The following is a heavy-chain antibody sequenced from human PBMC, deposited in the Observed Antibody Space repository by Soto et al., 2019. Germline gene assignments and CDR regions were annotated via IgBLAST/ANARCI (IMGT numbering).Heavy chain of an antibody. D-gene: IGHD3-10*01. CDR2: ISSSSSYI. J-gene: IGHJ4*02. CDR3: ARVKLLWFGELGSADD. CDR1: GFTFSSYS. Sequence: GGSLRLSCAASGFTFSSYSMNWVCQAPGKGLEWVSSISSSSSYIYYADSVKGRFTISRDNAKNSLYLQMNSLRAEDTAVYYCARVKLLWFGELGSADDWGQGTLVTVSS. V-gene: IGHV3-21*01.